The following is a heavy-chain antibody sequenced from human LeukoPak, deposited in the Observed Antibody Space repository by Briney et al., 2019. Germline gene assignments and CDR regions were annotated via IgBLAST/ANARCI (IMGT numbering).Heavy chain of an antibody. Sequence: GGSLRLSCAASGFTFSTYGMNWVREAPGKGLEGVAIIWYDGNNKYFADSVKGRFTISRDNSKNTLYLQMNSLRADDTAVYYCAKSYDNHNWYFHLWGRGTLVTVSS. CDR3: AKSYDNHNWYFHL. CDR2: IWYDGNNK. CDR1: GFTFSTYG. D-gene: IGHD3-10*01. J-gene: IGHJ2*01. V-gene: IGHV3-33*06.